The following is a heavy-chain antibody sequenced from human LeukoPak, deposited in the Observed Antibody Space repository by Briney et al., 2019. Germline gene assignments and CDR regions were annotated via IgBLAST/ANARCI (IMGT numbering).Heavy chain of an antibody. J-gene: IGHJ4*02. CDR1: GDSISGSRW. CDR2: IYHSRIT. D-gene: IGHD1-1*01. CDR3: ATQLPFYLDF. Sequence: SETLSLTCAVSGDSISGSRWCRGVRQPPGRGLEWIVEIYHSRITNYNPSLKSRVTISVDKSKNQFSLKLSTVTAADTAVYYCATQLPFYLDFWGQGTPVTVSS. V-gene: IGHV4-4*02.